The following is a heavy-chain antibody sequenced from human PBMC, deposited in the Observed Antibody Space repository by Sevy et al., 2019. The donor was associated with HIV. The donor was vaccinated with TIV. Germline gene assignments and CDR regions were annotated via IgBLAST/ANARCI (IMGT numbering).Heavy chain of an antibody. D-gene: IGHD3-16*02. CDR2: ISSSGSTI. CDR3: ARLSPLDRLGDLSFYYYYYGMDV. J-gene: IGHJ6*02. CDR1: GFTFSDYY. V-gene: IGHV3-11*01. Sequence: GGSLRLSCAASGFTFSDYYMSWIRHAPGKGLEWVSYISSSGSTIYYADSVKGRFTISRDNAKNSLYLQMNSLRAEDTAVYYCARLSPLDRLGDLSFYYYYYGMDVWGQGTTVTVSS.